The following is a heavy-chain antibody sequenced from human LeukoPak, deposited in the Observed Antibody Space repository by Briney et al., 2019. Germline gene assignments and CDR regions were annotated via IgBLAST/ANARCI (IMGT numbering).Heavy chain of an antibody. CDR2: IKQDGREK. V-gene: IGHV3-7*01. Sequence: GGSLRLSCAASGFTFSSYWMSWVRQAPGKGLEWVANIKQDGREKYYVDSVKGRFTISRDNAKNSLYLQMNSVKAEETAVYYCARDLMGYYFDYWGQGTLVTVSS. D-gene: IGHD2-8*01. CDR1: GFTFSSYW. J-gene: IGHJ4*02. CDR3: ARDLMGYYFDY.